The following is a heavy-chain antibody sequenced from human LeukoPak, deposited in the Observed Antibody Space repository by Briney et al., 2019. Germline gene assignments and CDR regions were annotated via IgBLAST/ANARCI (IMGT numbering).Heavy chain of an antibody. J-gene: IGHJ4*02. Sequence: GESLRISCKGSGYSFTSYWIGWVRQMPGKGLEWMGIIYPGDSGTRYSPSFQGQVTISADKSISTAYLQWGSLKASDTAMYYCARAYGSGSLPFDYWGQGTLVTVSS. D-gene: IGHD3-10*01. V-gene: IGHV5-51*01. CDR2: IYPGDSGT. CDR1: GYSFTSYW. CDR3: ARAYGSGSLPFDY.